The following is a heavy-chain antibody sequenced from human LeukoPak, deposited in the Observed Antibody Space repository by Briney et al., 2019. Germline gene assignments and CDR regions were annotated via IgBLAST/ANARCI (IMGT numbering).Heavy chain of an antibody. CDR3: ARGGGSIPYYYYYMDV. CDR2: IYYSGST. CDR1: GDSISSFY. Sequence: SETLSLTCTVSGDSISSFYWSWIRQPPGKGLEWIGYIYYSGSTNYSPSLKSRVTISVDTSKNQFSLKLSSVTAADTAVYYCARGGGSIPYYYYYMDVWGKGTTVTVSS. J-gene: IGHJ6*03. V-gene: IGHV4-59*08. D-gene: IGHD2-21*01.